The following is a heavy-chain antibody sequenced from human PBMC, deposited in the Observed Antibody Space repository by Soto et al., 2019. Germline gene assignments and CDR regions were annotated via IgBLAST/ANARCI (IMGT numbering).Heavy chain of an antibody. CDR3: ARSYSSSWYYPGESYYFDE. V-gene: IGHV4-39*01. CDR1: GGSISTSSYY. D-gene: IGHD6-13*01. J-gene: IGHJ4*02. Sequence: PSETLSLTCTVSGGSISTSSYYWGWIRQPPGKGLEWIGSIYYSGSTYYNPSLKSRVTISVDTSKNQFSLKLSSVTAADTAVYYCARSYSSSWYYPGESYYFDEWGQGTLVTVSS. CDR2: IYYSGST.